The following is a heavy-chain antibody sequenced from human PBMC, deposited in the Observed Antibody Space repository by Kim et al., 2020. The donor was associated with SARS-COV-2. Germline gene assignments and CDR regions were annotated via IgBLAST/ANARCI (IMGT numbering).Heavy chain of an antibody. D-gene: IGHD1-7*01. CDR2: NK. V-gene: IGHV3-30*01. J-gene: IGHJ4*02. Sequence: NKYYAASVKGRFTISRDNSKNTLYLQMNSLRAEDTAVYYGAESELGGLDYWGQGTLVTVSS. CDR3: AESELGGLDY.